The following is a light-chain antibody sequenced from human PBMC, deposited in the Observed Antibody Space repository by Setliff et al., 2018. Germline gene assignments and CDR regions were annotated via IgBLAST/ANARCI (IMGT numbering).Light chain of an antibody. CDR2: AAS. J-gene: IGKJ3*01. CDR1: DSINTY. CDR3: QQSFTVPFT. Sequence: DIQMTQSPSSLSASVGDRVTLTCRASDSINTYLNWYHHKPGTAPKPLIHAASSLQSGVPSRFSGSGSGTDFTLTISSLQSEDFGTYYCQQSFTVPFTVGPGTKVDIK. V-gene: IGKV1-39*01.